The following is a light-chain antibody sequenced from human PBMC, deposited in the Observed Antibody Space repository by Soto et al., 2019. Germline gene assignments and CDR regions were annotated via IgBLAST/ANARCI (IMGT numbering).Light chain of an antibody. CDR3: LQHNSYPFT. V-gene: IGKV1-17*01. CDR2: AAS. Sequence: DIQMTQSPSSLSASVGDRVTITCRASQDIRRDLGWFQQKPGKAPKRLIYAASTLESGVPSRFSGSRSGTEFTLTISSLQPEDFATYYCLQHNSYPFTFGPGTKVDIK. CDR1: QDIRRD. J-gene: IGKJ3*01.